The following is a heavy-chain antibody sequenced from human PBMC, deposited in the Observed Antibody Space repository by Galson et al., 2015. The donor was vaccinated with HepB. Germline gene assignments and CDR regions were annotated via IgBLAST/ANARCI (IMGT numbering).Heavy chain of an antibody. CDR2: TRNKANSFTT. V-gene: IGHV3-72*01. Sequence: SLRLSCAASGFTLSDYYMDWVRQAPEKGLDWVGRTRNKANSFTTEYAASVKGRFTISRADSKNSLYLQMNSRKTEDAAVYYCTRGSCWNCHSQRAMDIWGKGTTVTVSS. J-gene: IGHJ6*03. D-gene: IGHD1-1*01. CDR1: GFTLSDYY. CDR3: TRGSCWNCHSQRAMDI.